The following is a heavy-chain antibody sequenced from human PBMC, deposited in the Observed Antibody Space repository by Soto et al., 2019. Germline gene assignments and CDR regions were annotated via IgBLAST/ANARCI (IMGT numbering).Heavy chain of an antibody. CDR1: GFTFSSYG. CDR2: IWYDGSNK. J-gene: IGHJ5*02. D-gene: IGHD3-9*01. Sequence: GGPLRISFAACGFTFSSYGMHWVRQAPGKGLEWVAVIWYDGSNKYYADSVKGRFTISRDNSKNTLYLQMNSLRAEDTAVYYCARDRITYSDSGVPFDPWGQGTLVTVSS. CDR3: ARDRITYSDSGVPFDP. V-gene: IGHV3-33*01.